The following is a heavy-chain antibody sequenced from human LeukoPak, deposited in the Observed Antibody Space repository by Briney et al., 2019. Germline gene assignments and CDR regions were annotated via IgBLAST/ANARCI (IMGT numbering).Heavy chain of an antibody. Sequence: ASVKVSCKASGYTFSNYGISWVRQAPGQGLEWMGWISGYNGNTNYAQKFQGRVTMTTDTSTSTAYMELRSLRSDDTAVYYCAKTDHIVFYYYYYGMDVWGHGTTVTVSS. CDR2: ISGYNGNT. J-gene: IGHJ6*02. D-gene: IGHD2-21*01. CDR3: AKTDHIVFYYYYYGMDV. CDR1: GYTFSNYG. V-gene: IGHV1-18*01.